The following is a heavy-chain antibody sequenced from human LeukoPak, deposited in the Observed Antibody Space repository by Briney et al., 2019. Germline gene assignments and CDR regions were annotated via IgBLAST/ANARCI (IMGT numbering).Heavy chain of an antibody. CDR1: GFTFSDYN. CDR2: ISRSGSTK. V-gene: IGHV3-11*04. J-gene: IGHJ4*02. Sequence: GGSLRLSCAASGFTFSDYNMRWIRQAPGKGLEWVSSISRSGSTKYYADSVKGRFTISRDNSKNTLYLQMNSLRAEDTAVYYCALLNDDYGLGGDFDYWGQGTLVTVSS. D-gene: IGHD4-17*01. CDR3: ALLNDDYGLGGDFDY.